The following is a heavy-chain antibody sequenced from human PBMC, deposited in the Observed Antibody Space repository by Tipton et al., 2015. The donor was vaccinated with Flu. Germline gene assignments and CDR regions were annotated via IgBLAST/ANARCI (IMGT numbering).Heavy chain of an antibody. V-gene: IGHV4-38-2*01. CDR2: ISHSGRT. CDR3: ARSTYYYGSGSSDY. Sequence: TLSLTCAVSGDSISSDYYWAWIRQPPGKGLEWIGCISHSGRTYYNPSLKSRVTISLDTAKNQFSQRLTSVTAADTAVYYCARSTYYYGSGSSDYWGQGTLVTVSS. J-gene: IGHJ4*02. D-gene: IGHD3-10*01. CDR1: GDSISSDYY.